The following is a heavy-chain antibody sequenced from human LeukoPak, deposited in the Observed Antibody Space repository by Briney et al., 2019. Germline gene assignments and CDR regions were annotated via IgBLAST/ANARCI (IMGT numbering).Heavy chain of an antibody. CDR2: INHSGST. Sequence: SETLSLTCAVYGGSFSGYYWSWIRQPPGMGLGWIGEINHSGSTNYNPSLKSRVTISVDTSKNQFSLKLSSVTAADTAVYYCAREPNWGFDAFDIWGQGTMVTVSS. CDR3: AREPNWGFDAFDI. J-gene: IGHJ3*02. V-gene: IGHV4-34*01. CDR1: GGSFSGYY. D-gene: IGHD7-27*01.